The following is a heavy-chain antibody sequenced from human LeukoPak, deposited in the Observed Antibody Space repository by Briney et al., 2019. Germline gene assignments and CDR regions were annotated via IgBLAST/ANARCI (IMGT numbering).Heavy chain of an antibody. Sequence: GGSLRLSCAASGFVFSTYAMGWVRQAPGKGLEWVSAISSSGDNTYYADSVKVQFTISSDNSKNTLDLQMNSVRAEDTAMYHCAKVKALDAVASYFDYWGQGTLVTVSS. CDR2: ISSSGDNT. V-gene: IGHV3-23*01. J-gene: IGHJ4*02. CDR3: AKVKALDAVASYFDY. CDR1: GFVFSTYA. D-gene: IGHD1-1*01.